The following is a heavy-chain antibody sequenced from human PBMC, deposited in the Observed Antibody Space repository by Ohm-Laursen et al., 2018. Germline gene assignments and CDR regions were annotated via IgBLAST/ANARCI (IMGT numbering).Heavy chain of an antibody. CDR2: VNANSGGT. V-gene: IGHV1-2*02. D-gene: IGHD6-13*01. J-gene: IGHJ5*02. CDR3: VRDKIAAAAGT. CDR1: GYSFTDYH. Sequence: ASVKVSCKSSGYSFTDYHMHWVRQAPGQGPEWMGWVNANSGGTKYLEKFQGRVTMTRDTSINTAYMELTALTSDDTAVYYCVRDKIAAAAGTWGPGTLVTVSS.